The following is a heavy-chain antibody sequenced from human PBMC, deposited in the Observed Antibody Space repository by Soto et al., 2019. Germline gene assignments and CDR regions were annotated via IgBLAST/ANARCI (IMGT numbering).Heavy chain of an antibody. D-gene: IGHD6-6*01. J-gene: IGHJ4*02. CDR1: GGSISSDYYY. Sequence: SETLSLTCTVSGGSISSDYYYWSWIRQPPWKGLEWIGYIYYSGRTAYNPSLKSRIIISIDTSKNQFSLSLNSLNAADTAVYYCAGELSNSPEYFDFWGLGTLVNVSS. CDR2: IYYSGRT. V-gene: IGHV4-30-4*01. CDR3: AGELSNSPEYFDF.